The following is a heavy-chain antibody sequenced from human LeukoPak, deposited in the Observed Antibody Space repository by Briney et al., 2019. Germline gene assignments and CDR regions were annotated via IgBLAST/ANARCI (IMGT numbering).Heavy chain of an antibody. J-gene: IGHJ5*02. CDR3: VRWRPEKTPDP. V-gene: IGHV3-33*01. CDR1: GFTFGHNG. CDR2: IWYDGSSK. Sequence: PGRSLRLSCEGSGFTFGHNGMHWVRQAPGKGLEWVAVIWYDGSSKYYAESVKGRFTISRDNSKNTLWLQMDDLRAEDTAVYYCVRWRPEKTPDPWGQGTLVTVPS. D-gene: IGHD2-15*01.